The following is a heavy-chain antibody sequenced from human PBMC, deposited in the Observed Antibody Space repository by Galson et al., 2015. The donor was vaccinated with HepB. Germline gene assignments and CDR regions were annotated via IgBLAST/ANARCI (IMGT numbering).Heavy chain of an antibody. D-gene: IGHD2-15*01. V-gene: IGHV3-23*01. CDR1: GFTFRSYA. CDR3: AKGGYCSGGSCYSDNWFDP. J-gene: IGHJ5*02. CDR2: ISGSGGTT. Sequence: LRLSCATSGFTFRSYAMSWVRQAPGKGLGWVSTISGSGGTTYYADSVKSRFTISRDNSKNTLYLQMNSLRAEDTAVYYCAKGGYCSGGSCYSDNWFDPWGQGTLVTVSS.